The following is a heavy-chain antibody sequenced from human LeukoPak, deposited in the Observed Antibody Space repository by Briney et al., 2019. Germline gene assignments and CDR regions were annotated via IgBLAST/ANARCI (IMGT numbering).Heavy chain of an antibody. D-gene: IGHD1-26*01. Sequence: PWGSLRLSCAASGFTFSSYAMHWVRQAPGKGLEYVSAISSNGGSTYYANSVKGRFTISRDNSKNTLYLQMGSLRAGDMAVYYCARDTGSYYFDYWGQGTLVTVSS. J-gene: IGHJ4*02. CDR2: ISSNGGST. CDR3: ARDTGSYYFDY. CDR1: GFTFSSYA. V-gene: IGHV3-64*01.